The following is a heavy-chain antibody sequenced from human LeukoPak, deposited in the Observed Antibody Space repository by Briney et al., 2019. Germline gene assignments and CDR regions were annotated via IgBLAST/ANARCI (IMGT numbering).Heavy chain of an antibody. D-gene: IGHD3-3*01. CDR1: GGSFSGYY. Sequence: PSETLSLTCAVYGGSFSGYYWSWIRQPPGKGLEWIGYIYYSGSTYYNPSLKSRVTISVDTSKNQFSLKLSSVTAADTAVYYCARALELYDFWSGYYKNRDYYGMDVWGQGTTVTVSS. CDR3: ARALELYDFWSGYYKNRDYYGMDV. J-gene: IGHJ6*02. CDR2: IYYSGST. V-gene: IGHV4-34*09.